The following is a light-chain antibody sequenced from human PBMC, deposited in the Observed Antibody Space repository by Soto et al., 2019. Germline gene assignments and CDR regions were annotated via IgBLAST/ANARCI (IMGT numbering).Light chain of an antibody. Sequence: DIQMTQSPSSLSASVGDRVTITCRASQSISSYLNWYQQKPGKAPKLLIHAASTLQSEVPSRFSGSESGTDFTLTISSLQPEDFAAYYCQQNYITPETFGQGTKLEIK. CDR1: QSISSY. V-gene: IGKV1-39*01. CDR2: AAS. J-gene: IGKJ2*01. CDR3: QQNYITPET.